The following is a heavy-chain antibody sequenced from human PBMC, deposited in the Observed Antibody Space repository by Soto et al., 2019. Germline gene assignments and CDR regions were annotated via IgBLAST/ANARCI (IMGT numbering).Heavy chain of an antibody. CDR3: GRVRDWFDP. CDR1: GGTFSGYY. CDR2: IDHSGYT. V-gene: IGHV4-34*01. Sequence: SETLSLTCAVYGGTFSGYYWNWIRQPPGKGLEWIGEIDHSGYTNYNPSLKSRVTISVDTSNNQFSLRLTSVTAADTTAYYSGRVRDWFDPWGQGTLVTVSS. J-gene: IGHJ5*02. D-gene: IGHD3-3*01.